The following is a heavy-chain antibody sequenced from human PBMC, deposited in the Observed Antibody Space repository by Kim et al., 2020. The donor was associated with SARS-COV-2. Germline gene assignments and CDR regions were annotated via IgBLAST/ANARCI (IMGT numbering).Heavy chain of an antibody. J-gene: IGHJ5*02. Sequence: AETLSLTCTVSGGSISSSSYYWGWIRQPPGKGLEWIGSIDYSGSTYYNPSLKSRVTISVDTSKNPFTLKLSSVTAADTAVYYCARRPGLITMVRGVSSCWFDPWGQGTLVTVSS. V-gene: IGHV4-39*01. D-gene: IGHD3-10*01. CDR3: ARRPGLITMVRGVSSCWFDP. CDR1: GGSISSSSYY. CDR2: IDYSGST.